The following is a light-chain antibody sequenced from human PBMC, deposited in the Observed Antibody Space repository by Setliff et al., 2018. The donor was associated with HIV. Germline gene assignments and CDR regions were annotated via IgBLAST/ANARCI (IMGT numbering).Light chain of an antibody. CDR2: EVT. V-gene: IGLV2-14*01. Sequence: SALAQPASVSGSPGQSITMSCTGTSSDVGGYNYVSWYQHHPGKAPKLMIYEVTNRPSGVSSRFSGSKSGNTASLTIFELQAEDEADYYCSSYTNSNSYVFGTGTKV. CDR3: SSYTNSNSYV. J-gene: IGLJ1*01. CDR1: SSDVGGYNY.